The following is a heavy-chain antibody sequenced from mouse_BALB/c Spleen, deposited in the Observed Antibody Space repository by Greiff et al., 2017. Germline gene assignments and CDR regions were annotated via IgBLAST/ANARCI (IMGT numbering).Heavy chain of an antibody. CDR2: ISYSGST. CDR1: GYSITSDYA. CDR3: ATLNWDGAY. V-gene: IGHV3-2*02. J-gene: IGHJ3*01. D-gene: IGHD4-1*01. Sequence: EVQLVESGPGLVKPSQSLSLTCTVTGYSITSDYAWNWIRQFPGNKLEWMGYISYSGSTSYNPSLKSRISITRDTSKNQFFLQLNSVTTEDTATYYCATLNWDGAYWGQGTLVTVSA.